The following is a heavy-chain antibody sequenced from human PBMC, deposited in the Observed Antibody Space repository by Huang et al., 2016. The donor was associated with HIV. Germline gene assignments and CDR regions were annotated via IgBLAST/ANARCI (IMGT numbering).Heavy chain of an antibody. CDR2: MGSDSSYR. CDR1: GFAFSSYG. Sequence: EVELVESGGGLVKPGGSLRLSCAASGFAFSSYGMNWVRQAPGKGLEGVECMGSDSSYRDYADSVKGRVTISRDNAKSSIYLQLDSLRAEDTAVYYCAYQQWLVGGLNHWGQGTLVVVSS. CDR3: AYQQWLVGGLNH. J-gene: IGHJ5*02. D-gene: IGHD6-19*01. V-gene: IGHV3-21*02.